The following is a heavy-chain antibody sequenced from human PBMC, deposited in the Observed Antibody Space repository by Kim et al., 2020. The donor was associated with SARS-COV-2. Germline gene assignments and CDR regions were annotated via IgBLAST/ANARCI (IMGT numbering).Heavy chain of an antibody. V-gene: IGHV6-1*01. Sequence: SQTLSLTCAISGDSVSSNSAAWNWIRQSPSRGLEWLGRTYYRSKWYNDYAVSVKSRITINPDTSKNQFSLQLNSVTPEDTAVYYCARANPHYGSGSYRYYGMDVWGQGTTVTVSS. CDR1: GDSVSSNSAA. CDR3: ARANPHYGSGSYRYYGMDV. J-gene: IGHJ6*02. CDR2: TYYRSKWYN. D-gene: IGHD3-10*01.